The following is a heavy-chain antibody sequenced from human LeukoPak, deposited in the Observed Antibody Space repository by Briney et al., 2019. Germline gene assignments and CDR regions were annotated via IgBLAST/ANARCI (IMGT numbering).Heavy chain of an antibody. CDR1: GFTFSTYS. CDR3: ARDGIFDY. V-gene: IGHV3-21*01. Sequence: GRSLRLSCAASGFTFSTYSMHWVRQAPGKGLEWVSSIRSGSTYINYADSLKGRFTISRDDAKKSLYLQMNSLRAEDTAVYYCARDGIFDYWGQGTLVTVSS. CDR2: IRSGSTYI. J-gene: IGHJ4*02.